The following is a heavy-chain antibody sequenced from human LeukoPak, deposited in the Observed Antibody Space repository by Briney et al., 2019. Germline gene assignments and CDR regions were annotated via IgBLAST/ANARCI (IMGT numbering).Heavy chain of an antibody. D-gene: IGHD6-13*01. Sequence: SQTLSLTCTVSGGSTSSGGYYWSWIRQHPGKGLEWIGYIYYSGSTYYNPSLKSRVTISVDTSKNQFSLKLGSVTAADTAVYYCARDTAAATVDYWGQGTLVTVSS. CDR2: IYYSGST. CDR3: ARDTAAATVDY. CDR1: GGSTSSGGYY. V-gene: IGHV4-31*03. J-gene: IGHJ4*02.